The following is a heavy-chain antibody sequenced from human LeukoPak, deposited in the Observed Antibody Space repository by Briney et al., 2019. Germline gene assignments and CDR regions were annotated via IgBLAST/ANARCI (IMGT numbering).Heavy chain of an antibody. CDR1: GFTFSTYW. CDR3: VRGGYYFDY. CDR2: MKQDGSVI. Sequence: GGSLRLSCAASGFTFSTYWMSWVRQAPGKGLELVANMKQDGSVIYYMDSVRGRFSISRDNAKNSVYVQMDSLRAEDTAVYYCVRGGYYFDYWGQGTLVTVSS. V-gene: IGHV3-7*01. J-gene: IGHJ4*02.